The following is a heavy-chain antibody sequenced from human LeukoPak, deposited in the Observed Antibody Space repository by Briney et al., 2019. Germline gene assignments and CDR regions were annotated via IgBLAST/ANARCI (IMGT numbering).Heavy chain of an antibody. CDR1: GYTFTDNY. CDR2: INPNSGDT. V-gene: IGHV1-2*02. Sequence: ASVKVSCKASGYTFTDNYMHWVRQAPGQGLEWMGWINPNSGDTNFAQKFQGRVAMTRDTSISTAYLELGSLRSDDTAVYFCARARWQLVPYFDSWGQGTLVTVSS. CDR3: ARARWQLVPYFDS. J-gene: IGHJ4*02. D-gene: IGHD6-6*01.